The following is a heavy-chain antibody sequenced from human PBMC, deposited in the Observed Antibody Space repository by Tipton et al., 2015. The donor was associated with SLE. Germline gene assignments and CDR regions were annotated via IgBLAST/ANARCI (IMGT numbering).Heavy chain of an antibody. Sequence: SLRLSCAASGFTFSHHGMHWVRQAPGKGLEWVAVISFDGSNKYYRDSVRGRFTVSRDNSKDTLFLQVNSLRPEDTGVYYCARDAGVLGTHYFDHWGQGTLVTVSS. V-gene: IGHV3-30*03. D-gene: IGHD1-14*01. CDR2: ISFDGSNK. CDR1: GFTFSHHG. CDR3: ARDAGVLGTHYFDH. J-gene: IGHJ4*02.